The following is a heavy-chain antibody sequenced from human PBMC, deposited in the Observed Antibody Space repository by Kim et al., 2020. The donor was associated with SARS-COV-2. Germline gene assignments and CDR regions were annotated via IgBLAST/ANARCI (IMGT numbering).Heavy chain of an antibody. Sequence: SETLSLTCTVSGGSISSSSYYWGWIRQPPGKGLEWIGSIYYSGSTYYNPSLKSRVTISVDTSKNQFSLKLSSVTAADTAVYYCARVAGTGLRDNWFDPWGQGTLVTVSS. J-gene: IGHJ5*02. CDR2: IYYSGST. V-gene: IGHV4-39*07. CDR1: GGSISSSSYY. CDR3: ARVAGTGLRDNWFDP. D-gene: IGHD6-13*01.